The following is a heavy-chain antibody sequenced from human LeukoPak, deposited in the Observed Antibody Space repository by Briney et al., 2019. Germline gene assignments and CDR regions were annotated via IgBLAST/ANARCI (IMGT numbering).Heavy chain of an antibody. CDR1: GGSISSGIYY. CDR3: ARAGSPNWIDP. Sequence: PSETLSLTCIVSGGSISSGIYYWNWVRQPAGKGLEWIGRICSSGSTNYNPSLRSRVTISIDTSKNQFSLNLTSVTAADTAVYYCARAGSPNWIDPWGQGTLVTVSS. J-gene: IGHJ5*02. D-gene: IGHD2-15*01. CDR2: ICSSGST. V-gene: IGHV4-61*02.